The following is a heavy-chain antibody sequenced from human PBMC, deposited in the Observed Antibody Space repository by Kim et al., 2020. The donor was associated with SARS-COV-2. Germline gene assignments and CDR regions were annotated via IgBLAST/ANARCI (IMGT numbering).Heavy chain of an antibody. Sequence: YSGSANYNPSLKSRVTIAVDTSKDQLSLKLSSVTAADRAVYYCARDAFDIWGQGTMVTVSS. J-gene: IGHJ3*02. CDR3: ARDAFDI. CDR2: YSGSA. V-gene: IGHV4-59*01.